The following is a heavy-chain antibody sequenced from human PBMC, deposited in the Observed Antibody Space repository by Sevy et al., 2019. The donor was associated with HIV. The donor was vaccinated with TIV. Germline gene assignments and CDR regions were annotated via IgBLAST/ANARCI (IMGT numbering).Heavy chain of an antibody. CDR3: ARACAAAGGKSGPIDAFDI. J-gene: IGHJ3*02. D-gene: IGHD6-13*01. CDR1: GFTFSTYD. Sequence: GGSLRLSCVASGFTFSTYDMHWVRQVTGKGLEWVSGIGTLTDTYYPDSVKGRFIISQENAKNSLYLQMNSLRAGDTAVYYCARACAAAGGKSGPIDAFDIWGQGTLVTVSS. CDR2: IGTLTDT. V-gene: IGHV3-13*01.